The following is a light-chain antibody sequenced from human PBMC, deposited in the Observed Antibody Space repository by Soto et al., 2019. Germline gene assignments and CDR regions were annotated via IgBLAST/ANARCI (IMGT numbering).Light chain of an antibody. J-gene: IGLJ2*01. CDR2: LNSDGSH. CDR1: SGHSNYA. V-gene: IGLV4-69*01. CDR3: QTWDTDIRV. Sequence: QLVLTQSPSASASLGASVKLTCTLSSGHSNYAIAWHQQQPEKGPRYLMKLNSDGSHTKGDGIPDRFSGSTSGAERYLTISSLQSEDEADYYCQTWDTDIRVFGGGTKLTVL.